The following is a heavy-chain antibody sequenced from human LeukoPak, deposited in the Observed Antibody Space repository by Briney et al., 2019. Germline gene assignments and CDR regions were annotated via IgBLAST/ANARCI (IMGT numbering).Heavy chain of an antibody. D-gene: IGHD2-15*01. Sequence: GGSLRLSCAASGFTFSSYSMNWVRQAPGKGLEWVSYISSSSSTIYYADSVKGRFTISRDNAKNSLYLQMNSLRAEDTAVYYCARDPSGACSGGSCYGGSNYYYYYMDVWGKGTTVTVSS. J-gene: IGHJ6*03. CDR1: GFTFSSYS. V-gene: IGHV3-48*01. CDR2: ISSSSSTI. CDR3: ARDPSGACSGGSCYGGSNYYYYYMDV.